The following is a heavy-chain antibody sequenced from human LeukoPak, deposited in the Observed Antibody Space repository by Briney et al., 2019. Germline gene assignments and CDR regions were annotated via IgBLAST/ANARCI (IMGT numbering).Heavy chain of an antibody. J-gene: IGHJ4*02. V-gene: IGHV1-2*02. Sequence: ASVKVSCKASGYTFTGYYMHWVRQAPGQGLEWMGWINPNSGGTNYAQEFQGRVTMTRDTSISTAYMELSRLRSDDTAVYYCASYGDYLDYFDYWGQGTLVTVSS. CDR1: GYTFTGYY. D-gene: IGHD4-17*01. CDR2: INPNSGGT. CDR3: ASYGDYLDYFDY.